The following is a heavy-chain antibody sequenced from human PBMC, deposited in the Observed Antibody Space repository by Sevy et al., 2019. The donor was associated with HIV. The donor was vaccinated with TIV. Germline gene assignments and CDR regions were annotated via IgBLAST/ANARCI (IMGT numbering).Heavy chain of an antibody. CDR1: GASISSTIYY. V-gene: IGHV4-39*01. D-gene: IGHD6-19*01. CDR2: IHHSGST. Sequence: SETLSLTCSVSGASISSTIYYWAWIRQSPGKGLEWFGSIHHSGSTYYNLSLKSRVTISVDTSKNQFSLKMNSVTAADTAVYYCAKHCSHYFDTSGYGEAFDIWGQGTKVTVSS. CDR3: AKHCSHYFDTSGYGEAFDI. J-gene: IGHJ3*02.